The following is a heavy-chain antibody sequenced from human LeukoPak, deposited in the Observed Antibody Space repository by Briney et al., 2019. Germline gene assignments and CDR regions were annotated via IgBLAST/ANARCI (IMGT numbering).Heavy chain of an antibody. Sequence: PGGSLRLSCAASGFTFSSYAMSWVRQAPGKGLEWVSAISGSGGSTYYADSVKGRFTISRDNSKNALYLQMNSLRAEDTAVYYCATTMYSSGWYGRDWFDPWGQGTLVTVPS. CDR1: GFTFSSYA. V-gene: IGHV3-23*01. D-gene: IGHD6-19*01. CDR3: ATTMYSSGWYGRDWFDP. J-gene: IGHJ5*02. CDR2: ISGSGGST.